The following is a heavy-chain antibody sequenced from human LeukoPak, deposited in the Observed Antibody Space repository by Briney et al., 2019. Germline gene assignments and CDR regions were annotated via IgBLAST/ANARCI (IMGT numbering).Heavy chain of an antibody. Sequence: ASVKVSCKASGGTFSSYAISWVRQAPGQGLEWMGRIIPIFGTSNYAQKFQGRVTITADESTSTAYMELSSLRSEDTAVYYCARGWSLPDCGGDCYSDAFDIWGQGTMVTVSS. CDR2: IIPIFGTS. J-gene: IGHJ3*02. V-gene: IGHV1-69*13. CDR1: GGTFSSYA. D-gene: IGHD2-21*02. CDR3: ARGWSLPDCGGDCYSDAFDI.